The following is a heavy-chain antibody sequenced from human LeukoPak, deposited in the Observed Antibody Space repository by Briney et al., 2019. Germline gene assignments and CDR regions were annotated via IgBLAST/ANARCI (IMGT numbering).Heavy chain of an antibody. J-gene: IGHJ4*02. V-gene: IGHV3-53*01. D-gene: IGHD4-11*01. CDR1: GFTVGSNH. Sequence: GGSLRLSCAASGFTVGSNHVSWLRLAPGKGLEWVSIIYSGGNTYYPDSVKGRFTISRDNSKNTLYLQMNSLRTEDTAVYYCARARRCGLNDDYRACFDYWGQGTLACVSS. CDR3: ARARRCGLNDDYRACFDY. CDR2: IYSGGNT.